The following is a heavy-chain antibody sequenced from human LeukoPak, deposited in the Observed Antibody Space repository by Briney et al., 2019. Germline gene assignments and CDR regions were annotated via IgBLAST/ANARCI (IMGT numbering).Heavy chain of an antibody. CDR3: TTGIGNYYYY. CDR1: GSTFSRYW. V-gene: IGHV3-74*01. CDR2: VKSDGSDT. D-gene: IGHD3-10*01. J-gene: IGHJ4*02. Sequence: GGSLRLSCAASGSTFSRYWMHWVREAPGKGLVWVSRVKSDGSDTIYADSVKGRFTISRDNAKNTLYLQMDSLRAEDTAVYYCTTGIGNYYYYWGQGTLVTVAS.